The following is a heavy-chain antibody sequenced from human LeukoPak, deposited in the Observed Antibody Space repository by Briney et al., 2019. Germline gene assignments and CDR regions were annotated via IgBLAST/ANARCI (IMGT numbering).Heavy chain of an antibody. CDR1: GFTFTSSA. D-gene: IGHD3-22*01. V-gene: IGHV1-58*02. Sequence: TSVKVSCKASGFTFTSSAMQWVRQARGQRLEWIGWIVVGSGNTNYAQKFQERVTITRDMSTSTAYMELSSLRSEDTAVYYCAAPRYDSSGYWMGNYGMDVWGQGTTVTVSS. J-gene: IGHJ6*02. CDR3: AAPRYDSSGYWMGNYGMDV. CDR2: IVVGSGNT.